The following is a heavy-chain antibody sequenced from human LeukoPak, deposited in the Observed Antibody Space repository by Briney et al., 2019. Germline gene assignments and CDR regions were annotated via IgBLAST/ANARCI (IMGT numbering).Heavy chain of an antibody. J-gene: IGHJ4*02. V-gene: IGHV4-38-2*02. CDR1: GYSISSGYY. D-gene: IGHD3-10*01. CDR2: IYYSGSI. Sequence: SETLSLTCAASGYSISSGYYWGWIRQPPGKGLEWIGSIYYSGSIYYNPSLKSRVTISVDTSKNQFSLKLSSVTAADTAIYYCARDLWGSGSYYNVPLDYWGQGTLVTVSS. CDR3: ARDLWGSGSYYNVPLDY.